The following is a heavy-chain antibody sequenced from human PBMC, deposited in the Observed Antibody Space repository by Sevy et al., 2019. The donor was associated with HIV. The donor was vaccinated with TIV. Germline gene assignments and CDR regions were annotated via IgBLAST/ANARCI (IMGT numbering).Heavy chain of an antibody. CDR3: ARPILTGDGGRWFDS. CDR2: IKHDGSEK. Sequence: GGSLRLSCTASGFIFTNYWMTWVRQSPGKGLEWVANIKHDGSEKYYVDSVKGRFIISRDNAKNSLYLQMNSLRAEDTAIYYRARPILTGDGGRWFDSWGQGTLVTVSS. D-gene: IGHD1-26*01. CDR1: GFIFTNYW. V-gene: IGHV3-7*03. J-gene: IGHJ5*01.